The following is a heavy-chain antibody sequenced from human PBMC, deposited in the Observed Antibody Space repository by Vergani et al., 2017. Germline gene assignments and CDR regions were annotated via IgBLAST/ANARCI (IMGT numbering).Heavy chain of an antibody. CDR2: IYYSGST. V-gene: IGHV4-39*01. Sequence: QLQLQESGPGLVKPSETLSLTCTVSGGPISSSSYYWGWIRQPPGKGLEWIGSIYYSGSTYYNPSLKSRVTISVDTSKNQFSLKLSSVTAADTAVYYCARGSHYYGSGVPLGDVWGKGP. CDR1: GGPISSSSYY. J-gene: IGHJ6*03. CDR3: ARGSHYYGSGVPLGDV. D-gene: IGHD3-10*01.